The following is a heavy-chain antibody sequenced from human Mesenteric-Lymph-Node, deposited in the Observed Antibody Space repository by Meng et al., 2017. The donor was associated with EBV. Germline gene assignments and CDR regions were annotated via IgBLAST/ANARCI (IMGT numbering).Heavy chain of an antibody. D-gene: IGHD2-8*02. Sequence: GQLPQWCAGLLQPSETLSLTCAVNGGSLSGAYWNWIRQPPGKGLEWIGEIIHGGSPSYNPSLKSRVTISIDTSKNQLSLMLSSVTAADTAVYYCARRPTGIDYWGQGTLVTVSS. J-gene: IGHJ4*02. CDR2: IIHGGSP. CDR3: ARRPTGIDY. V-gene: IGHV4-34*12. CDR1: GGSLSGAY.